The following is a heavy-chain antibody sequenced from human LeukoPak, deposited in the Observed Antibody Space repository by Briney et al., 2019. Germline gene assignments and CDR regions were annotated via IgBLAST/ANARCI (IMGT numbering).Heavy chain of an antibody. CDR3: AKINYGDYGDYGLSWFDP. J-gene: IGHJ5*02. D-gene: IGHD4-17*01. Sequence: GGSLRLSCAASGFTFSSYVMHWVRQAPGKGLEWVSAISGSGGSTYYADSVKGRFTISRDNSKNTLYLQMNSLRAEDTAVYYCAKINYGDYGDYGLSWFDPWGQGTLVTVSS. CDR1: GFTFSSYV. CDR2: ISGSGGST. V-gene: IGHV3-23*01.